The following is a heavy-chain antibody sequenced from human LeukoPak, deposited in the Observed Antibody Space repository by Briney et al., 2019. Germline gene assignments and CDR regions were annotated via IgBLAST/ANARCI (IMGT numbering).Heavy chain of an antibody. CDR2: ISSSGSSI. V-gene: IGHV3-21*01. J-gene: IGHJ4*02. D-gene: IGHD2-2*01. CDR1: GFTFSIYS. Sequence: GGSLRLSCADSGFTFSIYSMNWVRQAPGKGLEWVSSISSSGSSIYYADSLRGRFTVSRDNAKNSLFLQMNSLRDEDTAVYFCARGPSCSSTSCYTTGLFDYWGQGTLVTVSS. CDR3: ARGPSCSSTSCYTTGLFDY.